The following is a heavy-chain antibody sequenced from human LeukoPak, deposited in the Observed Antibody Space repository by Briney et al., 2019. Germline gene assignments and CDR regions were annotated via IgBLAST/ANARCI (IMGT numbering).Heavy chain of an antibody. CDR3: AGEVEWSGYDLDWFDP. J-gene: IGHJ5*02. CDR1: GDSVSSNSAA. D-gene: IGHD5-12*01. CDR2: TYYRSKWYN. V-gene: IGHV6-1*01. Sequence: SQTLSLTCAISGDSVSSNSAAWNWIRQSPSRGLEWLGRTYYRSKWYNDYAVSVKSRMTINPDTSKNQFSLQLNSVTPEDTAVYYCAGEVEWSGYDLDWFDPWGQGTLVTVSS.